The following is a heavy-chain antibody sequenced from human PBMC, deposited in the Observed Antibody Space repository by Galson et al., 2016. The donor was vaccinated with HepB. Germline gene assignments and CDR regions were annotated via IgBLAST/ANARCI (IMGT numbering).Heavy chain of an antibody. V-gene: IGHV3-30*18. CDR1: GFTFSTYA. Sequence: SLRLSCAASGFTFSTYAMHWVRQAPGKGLEWVAGISKDGGNIYYVDSVKGRFTISRGNSQNMLYLQMNSLRVEDTAVYYCAKDANFWSGYPEDAFDMWGQGTMVTISS. D-gene: IGHD3-3*01. CDR2: ISKDGGNI. CDR3: AKDANFWSGYPEDAFDM. J-gene: IGHJ3*02.